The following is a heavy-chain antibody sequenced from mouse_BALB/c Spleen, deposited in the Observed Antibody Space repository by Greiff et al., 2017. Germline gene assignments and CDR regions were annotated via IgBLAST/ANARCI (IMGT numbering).Heavy chain of an antibody. CDR3: ARSRGTTVYYFDY. CDR1: GYSFTGYY. J-gene: IGHJ2*01. CDR2: INPYNGAT. D-gene: IGHD1-1*01. V-gene: IGHV1-31*01. Sequence: VQLKESGPELVKPGASVKISCKASGYSFTGYYMHWVKQSHVKSLEWIGRINPYNGATSYNQNFKDKASLTVDKSSSTAYMELHSLTSEDSAVYYCARSRGTTVYYFDYWGQGTTLTVSS.